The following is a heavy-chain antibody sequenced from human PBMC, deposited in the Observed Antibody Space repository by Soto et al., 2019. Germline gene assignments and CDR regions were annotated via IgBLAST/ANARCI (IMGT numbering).Heavy chain of an antibody. D-gene: IGHD2-2*02. CDR2: IIPIFGTA. V-gene: IGHV1-69*01. CDR1: GGTFSSYA. Sequence: QVQLVQSGAEVKKPGSSVKVSCKASGGTFSSYAISWVRQAPGQGLEWMGGIIPIFGTANYAQKFQGRVTITADESTSTAYMERSSLRSEDTDVYYCARDLALGYCSSTSCYSPDAFDIWGQGTMVTVSS. J-gene: IGHJ3*02. CDR3: ARDLALGYCSSTSCYSPDAFDI.